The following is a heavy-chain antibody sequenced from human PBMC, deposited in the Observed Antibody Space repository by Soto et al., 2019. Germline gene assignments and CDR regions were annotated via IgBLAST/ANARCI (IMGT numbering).Heavy chain of an antibody. CDR2: INSGNGNT. J-gene: IGHJ6*02. V-gene: IGHV1-3*01. D-gene: IGHD2-15*01. CDR3: ARDPYCSGGSCYSVGMDV. Sequence: GASVKVSFKASGYTFTSYAMHWVRQAPGQRLEWMGWINSGNGNTKYSQKFQGRVTITRDTSANTAYMELSSLRSEDTAVYYCARDPYCSGGSCYSVGMDVWGQGTTVTVSS. CDR1: GYTFTSYA.